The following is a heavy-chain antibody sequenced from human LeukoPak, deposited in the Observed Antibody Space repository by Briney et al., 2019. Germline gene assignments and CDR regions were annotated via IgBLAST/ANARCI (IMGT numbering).Heavy chain of an antibody. D-gene: IGHD1-26*01. CDR3: AREVGTPQAFDI. Sequence: GGSLRLSCAASGFTFNDAWMNWVRQAPGKGLEWVASIKHDGGVTHYADSVEGRFTISRDNAKNSLYLQLNSLSAEDTAVYHCAREVGTPQAFDIWGQGTMVTVSS. V-gene: IGHV3-7*01. CDR1: GFTFNDAW. J-gene: IGHJ3*02. CDR2: IKHDGGVT.